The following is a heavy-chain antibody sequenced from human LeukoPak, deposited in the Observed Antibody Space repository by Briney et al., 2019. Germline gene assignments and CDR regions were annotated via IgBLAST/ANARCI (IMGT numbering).Heavy chain of an antibody. CDR1: GGSFSGYY. CDR3: ARDAVGATQDA. D-gene: IGHD1-26*01. Sequence: SENLSLTCAVYGGSFSGYYWSWIRQPPGKGLEWIGEINHSGSTNYNPSLKSRVTISVDTSKNQFSLKLSSVTAADTAVYYCARDAVGATQDAWGQGTLVTVSS. J-gene: IGHJ5*02. CDR2: INHSGST. V-gene: IGHV4-34*01.